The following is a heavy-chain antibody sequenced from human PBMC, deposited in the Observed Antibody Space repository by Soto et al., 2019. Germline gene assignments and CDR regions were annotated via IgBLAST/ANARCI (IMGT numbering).Heavy chain of an antibody. D-gene: IGHD3-9*01. CDR1: GGSISSGGYS. V-gene: IGHV4-30-2*01. Sequence: SETLSLTCAVSGGSISSGGYSWSWIRQPPGKGLEWIGYIYHSGSTYYNPSLKSRVTISVDRSKNQFSLKLSSVTAADTAVYYCARHRRYLDYWGQGTPVTVSS. CDR3: ARHRRYLDY. CDR2: IYHSGST. J-gene: IGHJ4*02.